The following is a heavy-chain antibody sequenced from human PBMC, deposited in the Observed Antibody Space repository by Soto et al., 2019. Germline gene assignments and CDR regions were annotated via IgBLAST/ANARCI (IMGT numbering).Heavy chain of an antibody. V-gene: IGHV3-15*01. D-gene: IGHD5-18*01. CDR1: GFTFSNAW. Sequence: PGGSLRLSCAASGFTFSNAWMSWVRQTPGKGLEWVGRIKSKTDGGTADYAAPVRGRFTISRDDSKNTLYLQMNSLKTEDTAVYFCTTGNTGHRAYWGQGTLVTVPS. J-gene: IGHJ4*02. CDR3: TTGNTGHRAY. CDR2: IKSKTDGGTA.